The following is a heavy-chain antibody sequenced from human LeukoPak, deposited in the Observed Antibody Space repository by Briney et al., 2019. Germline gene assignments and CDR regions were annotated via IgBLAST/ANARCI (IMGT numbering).Heavy chain of an antibody. Sequence: ASVKVSCKASGGTFSSYAISWVRQAPGQGLEWMGGIIPIFGTANYAQEFQGRVTITTDESTSTAYMELSSLRSEDTAVYYCARDYHYYDSSGYLAPDAFDIWGQGTMVTVSS. J-gene: IGHJ3*02. CDR2: IIPIFGTA. CDR1: GGTFSSYA. D-gene: IGHD3-22*01. V-gene: IGHV1-69*05. CDR3: ARDYHYYDSSGYLAPDAFDI.